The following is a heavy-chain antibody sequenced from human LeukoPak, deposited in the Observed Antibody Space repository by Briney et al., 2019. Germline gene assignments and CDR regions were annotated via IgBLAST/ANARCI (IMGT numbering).Heavy chain of an antibody. Sequence: PGGSLRLSCAASGFTFSSYGMHWVRQAPGKGLEWVAVISYDGSNKYYADSVKGRFTISRDNSKNTLYLQMNSLRAEDTAVYHCAKVHRRDSSGYRPYYFDYWGQGTLVTVSS. CDR1: GFTFSSYG. D-gene: IGHD3-22*01. CDR3: AKVHRRDSSGYRPYYFDY. J-gene: IGHJ4*02. CDR2: ISYDGSNK. V-gene: IGHV3-30*18.